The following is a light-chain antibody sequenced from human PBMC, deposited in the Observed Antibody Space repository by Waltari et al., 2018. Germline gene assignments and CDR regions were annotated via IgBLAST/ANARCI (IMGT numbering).Light chain of an antibody. CDR3: CSYLERTV. V-gene: IGLV2-23*02. CDR1: SSDVGGYDL. Sequence: QSALTQPASVSGSPEQSITIPCAGTSSDVGGYDLVSWYQHHPDKAPKLLIYAVTSRPSRVSNRFSGSTSGNTASLTISGLQAEDEATYYCCSYLERTVFGGGTKLTVL. CDR2: AVT. J-gene: IGLJ2*01.